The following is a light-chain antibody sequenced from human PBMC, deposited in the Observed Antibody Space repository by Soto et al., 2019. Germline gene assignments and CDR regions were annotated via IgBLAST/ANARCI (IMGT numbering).Light chain of an antibody. CDR2: GAS. V-gene: IGKV3D-15*01. J-gene: IGKJ4*01. CDR3: QQYNNWPPLT. Sequence: EIVMTQSPATLYVSPGERATLSCRASQSVSNNLAWYQQKPSQAPRLLIYGASTRATGIPARFSGSGSGTEFTLTISSLQSEDFVVYYCQQYNNWPPLTFGGGTKVEIK. CDR1: QSVSNN.